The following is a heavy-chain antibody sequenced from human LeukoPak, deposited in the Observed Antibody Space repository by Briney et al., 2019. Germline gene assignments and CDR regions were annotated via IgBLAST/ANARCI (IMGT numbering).Heavy chain of an antibody. D-gene: IGHD3-10*01. V-gene: IGHV4-59*11. CDR3: ARVHYYGSGLSSYFDY. CDR2: IHYSGST. Sequence: SETLSLTCTVSGDSLSNHYGSWIRQPPGKGLEWIGYIHYSGSTTYNPFLKSRVIISIDTSKKQFSLKLSSVTAADTAVYYCARVHYYGSGLSSYFDYWGQGTLVTVSP. J-gene: IGHJ4*02. CDR1: GDSLSNHY.